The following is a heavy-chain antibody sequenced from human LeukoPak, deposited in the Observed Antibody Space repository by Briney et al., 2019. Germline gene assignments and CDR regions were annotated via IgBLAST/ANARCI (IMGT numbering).Heavy chain of an antibody. Sequence: ASVKVSCKASAFTFTDYYMHWVRQAPGQGLEWMGYINCNSGGTNYAQKFQGRVTMSRDTSISTAYMERSWLRSEDTAVFYCARSKGTSYYDNSGYGAFDIWGKGTIVTVSS. V-gene: IGHV1-2*02. J-gene: IGHJ3*02. D-gene: IGHD3-22*01. CDR3: ARSKGTSYYDNSGYGAFDI. CDR2: INCNSGGT. CDR1: AFTFTDYY.